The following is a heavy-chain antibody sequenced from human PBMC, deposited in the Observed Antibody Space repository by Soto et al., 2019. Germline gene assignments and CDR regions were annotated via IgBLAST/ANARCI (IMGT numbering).Heavy chain of an antibody. V-gene: IGHV4-30-2*01. D-gene: IGHD1-26*01. Sequence: VSGGSISSGGYSWSWIRQPPGKGLEWIGYIYHSGSTYYNPSLKSRVTISVDRSKNQFSLKLSSVTAADTAVYYCAREQTWDYRGYFVSWGQGTLVTVSS. CDR2: IYHSGST. CDR3: AREQTWDYRGYFVS. J-gene: IGHJ4*02. CDR1: GGSISSGGYS.